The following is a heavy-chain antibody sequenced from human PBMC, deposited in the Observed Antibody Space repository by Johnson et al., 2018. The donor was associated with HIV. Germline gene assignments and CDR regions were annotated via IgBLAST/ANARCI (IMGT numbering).Heavy chain of an antibody. CDR1: GFTFSSYG. Sequence: QVQLVESGGGLVQPGRSLRLSCAASGFTFSSYGMHWVRQAPGKGLEWVAVIWYDGSNKYYADSVKGRFTISRDDSKNTLYLQMNSLTAEDTAVYYCARVLAYCGGDCSPGAFDIWGQGTMVTVSS. CDR2: IWYDGSNK. J-gene: IGHJ3*02. D-gene: IGHD2-21*02. V-gene: IGHV3-33*01. CDR3: ARVLAYCGGDCSPGAFDI.